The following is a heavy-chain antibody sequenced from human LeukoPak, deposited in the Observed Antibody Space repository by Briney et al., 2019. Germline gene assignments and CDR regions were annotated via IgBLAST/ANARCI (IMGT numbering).Heavy chain of an antibody. CDR2: ISAYTGDT. D-gene: IGHD2-2*01. CDR3: ARRAPGLVVVPAATGYYMDV. CDR1: GYTFDSYG. J-gene: IGHJ6*03. V-gene: IGHV1-18*01. Sequence: GASVKVSCKASGYTFDSYGISWVRQAPGQRLEWMGWISAYTGDTNYAQKVQGRVIMTTDTSTSTAYMELRSLRSDDTAVYYCARRAPGLVVVPAATGYYMDVWGKGTTVTVSS.